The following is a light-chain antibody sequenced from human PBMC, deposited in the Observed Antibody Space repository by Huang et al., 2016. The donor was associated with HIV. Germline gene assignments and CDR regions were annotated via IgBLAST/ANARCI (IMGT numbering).Light chain of an antibody. V-gene: IGKV3-20*01. J-gene: IGKJ3*01. CDR1: QSVSSNY. CDR2: GAS. CDR3: HQYGSPPFT. Sequence: EIVLTQSPGTLSLSPGERATLSCRASQSVSSNYLAWYLQKPGQAPTLLIYGASSRATDIPDRFSGSGSGTDFTLTISRLEPEDFAVYYCHQYGSPPFTFGRGTKVDIK.